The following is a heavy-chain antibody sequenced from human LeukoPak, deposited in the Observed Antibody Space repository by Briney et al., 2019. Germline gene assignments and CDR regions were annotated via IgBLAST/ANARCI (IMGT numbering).Heavy chain of an antibody. CDR2: INTNSGGT. V-gene: IGHV1-2*02. D-gene: IGHD3-10*01. Sequence: GASVKVSCKASGYTFTGYYMHWVRQAPGQGLEWMGWINTNSGGTNYAQKFQGRVTMTRDTSISTAYMELSRLRSDDTAVYYCARAYGSGSYYKELVDWGQGTLVTVSS. J-gene: IGHJ4*02. CDR3: ARAYGSGSYYKELVD. CDR1: GYTFTGYY.